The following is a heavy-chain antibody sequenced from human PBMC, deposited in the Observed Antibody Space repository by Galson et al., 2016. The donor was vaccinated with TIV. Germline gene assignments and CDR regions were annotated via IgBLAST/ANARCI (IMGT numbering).Heavy chain of an antibody. J-gene: IGHJ4*02. Sequence: SVKVSCKASGYTFTSYDINWVRQATGQGLERMGWMNPNSGNTGYAQKFRGRVTMTRNTSVRTAYLELCSLRSEDTAVYYCARRGDYGDYWGQGTLVTVSS. CDR3: ARRGDYGDY. CDR2: MNPNSGNT. V-gene: IGHV1-8*02. D-gene: IGHD4-17*01. CDR1: GYTFTSYD.